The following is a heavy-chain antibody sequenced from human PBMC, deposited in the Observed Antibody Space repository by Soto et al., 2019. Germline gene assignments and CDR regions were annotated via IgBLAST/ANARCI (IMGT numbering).Heavy chain of an antibody. J-gene: IGHJ4*02. Sequence: PGGSLRLSCAASGFTFSSYAMHWVRQAPGKGLEWVAVISYGGSNKYYADSVKGRFTISRDNSKNTLYLQMNSLRAEDTAVYYCARDLCGGDCYYFDYWGQGTLVTVSS. V-gene: IGHV3-30-3*01. CDR2: ISYGGSNK. CDR3: ARDLCGGDCYYFDY. CDR1: GFTFSSYA. D-gene: IGHD2-21*02.